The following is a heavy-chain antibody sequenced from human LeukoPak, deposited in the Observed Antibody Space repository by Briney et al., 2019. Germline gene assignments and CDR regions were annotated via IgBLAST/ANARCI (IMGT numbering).Heavy chain of an antibody. V-gene: IGHV1-8*01. CDR3: ARAQLGYSSGWYRVFDY. Sequence: ASVKVSCKASGYTFTSYDINRVRQATGQGLEWTGSMNPNSGNTGYAQKFQGRVTMTRNTSISTAYMELSSLRSEDTAVYYCARAQLGYSSGWYRVFDYWGQGTLVTVSS. CDR1: GYTFTSYD. CDR2: MNPNSGNT. J-gene: IGHJ4*02. D-gene: IGHD6-19*01.